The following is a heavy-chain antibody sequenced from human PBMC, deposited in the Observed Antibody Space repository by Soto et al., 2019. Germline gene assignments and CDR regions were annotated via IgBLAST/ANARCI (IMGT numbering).Heavy chain of an antibody. CDR1: SGSIGSSSYF. CDR3: ARVLRDYAFHYYYMDV. V-gene: IGHV4-39*01. J-gene: IGHJ6*03. CDR2: IYYSGSA. D-gene: IGHD4-17*01. Sequence: SETLSLTCTVSSGSIGSSSYFWAWIRRPPGKGLEWIGNIYYSGSAYYNPSLKSRVTISVDTSKNQFSLKLSSVTATDTAVYYCARVLRDYAFHYYYMDVWGTGTTVTVSS.